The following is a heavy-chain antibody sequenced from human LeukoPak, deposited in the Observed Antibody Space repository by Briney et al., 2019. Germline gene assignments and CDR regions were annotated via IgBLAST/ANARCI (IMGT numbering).Heavy chain of an antibody. Sequence: GSLRLSCVGSGFTFSDHYMSWIRQPPGKGLEWIGEINHSGSTNYNPSLKSRVTISVDTSKNQFSLKLSSVTAADTAVYYCARSYYDTQYPVTPEGLGCFDYWGQGTLVTVSS. CDR2: INHSGST. J-gene: IGHJ4*02. CDR3: ARSYYDTQYPVTPEGLGCFDY. CDR1: GFTFSDHY. D-gene: IGHD3-22*01. V-gene: IGHV4-34*01.